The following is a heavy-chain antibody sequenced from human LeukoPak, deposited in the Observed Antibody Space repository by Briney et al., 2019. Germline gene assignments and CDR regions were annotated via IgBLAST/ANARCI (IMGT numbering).Heavy chain of an antibody. CDR1: GYTFSNYY. D-gene: IGHD6-6*01. Sequence: ASVKVSCKASGYTFSNYYMHWVRQAPGQELEWMGIINPSGGSTNYAQKFQGRVTITADESTSTAYMELSSLRSEDTAVYYCAREGVGYSSSSGSVYWFDPWGQGTLVTVSS. CDR3: AREGVGYSSSSGSVYWFDP. V-gene: IGHV1-46*01. J-gene: IGHJ5*02. CDR2: INPSGGST.